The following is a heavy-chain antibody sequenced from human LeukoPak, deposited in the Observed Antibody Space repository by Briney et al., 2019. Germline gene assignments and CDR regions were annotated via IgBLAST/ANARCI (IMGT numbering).Heavy chain of an antibody. CDR2: IIPILGIA. V-gene: IGHV1-69*04. J-gene: IGHJ4*02. D-gene: IGHD3-10*01. CDR3: ARFDPSGSMYYFDY. CDR1: GGTFSSYA. Sequence: GASVKVSCKASGGTFSSYAISWVRQAPGQGLEWMGRIIPILGIANYAQKFQGRVTITADKSTSTTYMELSSLRSEDTAVYYCARFDPSGSMYYFDYWGQGTLVTVSS.